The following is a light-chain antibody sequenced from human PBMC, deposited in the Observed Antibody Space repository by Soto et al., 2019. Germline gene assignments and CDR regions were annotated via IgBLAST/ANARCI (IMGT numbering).Light chain of an antibody. CDR3: QTWDAGSVV. CDR2: LNSDGSH. V-gene: IGLV4-69*01. Sequence: QPVLTQSPSASASLGASVKLTCTLSSGHRTYAIAWHQQQPEKGPRYLMRLNSDGSHTKGDGIPDRFSGSSFGAERYLTISSLQSEDEADYYCQTWDAGSVVFGGGTKLTVL. J-gene: IGLJ2*01. CDR1: SGHRTYA.